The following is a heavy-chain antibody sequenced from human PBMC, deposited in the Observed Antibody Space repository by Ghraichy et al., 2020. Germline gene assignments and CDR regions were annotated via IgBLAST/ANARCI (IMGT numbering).Heavy chain of an antibody. D-gene: IGHD2-21*01. CDR3: ARGSKVVRFYYYDGMDV. J-gene: IGHJ6*02. Sequence: CVGSGFTFSSYSMNWVRQSPGKGLEWVSYMTSRSRTKSYADSVKGRFTISRDNAQNALYLEMNSLRDEDTAGYYCARGSKVVRFYYYDGMDVWGQATTVSVSS. V-gene: IGHV3-48*02. CDR2: MTSRSRTK. CDR1: GFTFSSYS.